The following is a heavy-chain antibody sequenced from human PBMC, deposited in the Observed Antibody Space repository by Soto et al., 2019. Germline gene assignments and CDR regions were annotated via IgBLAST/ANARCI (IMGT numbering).Heavy chain of an antibody. CDR3: ARYAYNGYYFDY. CDR2: INPSGGST. J-gene: IGHJ4*02. D-gene: IGHD1-1*01. V-gene: IGHV1-46*01. CDR1: GYTFSTYF. Sequence: ASVKVSCKASGYTFSTYFMHWVRQAPGQGYEWMGIINPSGGSTTYAQKFQGRVTMTRDTSTTTVYMELSSLKSADTAVYSCARYAYNGYYFDYWGKGTLVTVSS.